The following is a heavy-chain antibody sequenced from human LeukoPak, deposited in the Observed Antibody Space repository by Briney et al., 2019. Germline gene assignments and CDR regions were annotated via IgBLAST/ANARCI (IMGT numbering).Heavy chain of an antibody. V-gene: IGHV1-69*01. Sequence: ASVKVSCKASGGTFSSYAISWVPQAPGQGLEWMGGIIPIFGTANDEQKFKGRVTITADESTSTAYMELSSLRSENTAVYYCARGGMITFGGVIVEYYFDYWGQGTLVTVSS. CDR1: GGTFSSYA. D-gene: IGHD3-16*02. J-gene: IGHJ4*02. CDR3: ARGGMITFGGVIVEYYFDY. CDR2: IIPIFGTA.